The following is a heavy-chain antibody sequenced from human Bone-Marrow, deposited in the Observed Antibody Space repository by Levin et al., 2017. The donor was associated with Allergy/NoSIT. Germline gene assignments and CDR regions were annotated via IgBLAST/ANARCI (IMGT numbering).Heavy chain of an antibody. CDR3: ARAPPWVGPSDDYYYMDV. Sequence: SETLSLTCTVSGASVKSGGYYWSWIRHNPARGLEWIGYIYFSGITHFNPSLESRVSMSIDTSKNVFSLALNSITVADTAMYYCARAPPWVGPSDDYYYMDVWGRGTTVTVSS. D-gene: IGHD1-26*01. J-gene: IGHJ6*03. CDR1: GASVKSGGYY. CDR2: IYFSGIT. V-gene: IGHV4-31*03.